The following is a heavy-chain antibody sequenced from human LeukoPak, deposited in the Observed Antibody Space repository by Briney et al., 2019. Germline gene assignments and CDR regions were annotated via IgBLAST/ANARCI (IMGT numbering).Heavy chain of an antibody. CDR1: GGSISSSSYY. CDR3: AKSGEAFDY. D-gene: IGHD1-26*01. V-gene: IGHV4-39*07. J-gene: IGHJ4*02. Sequence: ESSETLSLTCTVSGGSISSSSYYWGWIRQPPGKGLEWIGSIYYSGSTYYNPSLKSRVTISVDTSKNQFSLKLSSVTAADTAVYYCAKSGEAFDYWGQGTLVTVSS. CDR2: IYYSGST.